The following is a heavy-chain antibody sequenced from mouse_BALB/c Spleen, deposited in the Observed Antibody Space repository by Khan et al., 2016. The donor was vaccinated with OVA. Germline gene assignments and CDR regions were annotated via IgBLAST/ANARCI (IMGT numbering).Heavy chain of an antibody. CDR3: ARGNYYGYYFDY. J-gene: IGHJ2*01. D-gene: IGHD1-1*01. V-gene: IGHV3-2*02. Sequence: EVKLLESGPGLVKPSQSLSLTCTVTGYSITSGYAWNWIRQFPGNKLEWMGYISYSDFTNYNPSLKSRISITRDTSKNQFFLQLSSVTTEDTATYYCARGNYYGYYFDYWGQGATLTVSS. CDR2: ISYSDFT. CDR1: GYSITSGYA.